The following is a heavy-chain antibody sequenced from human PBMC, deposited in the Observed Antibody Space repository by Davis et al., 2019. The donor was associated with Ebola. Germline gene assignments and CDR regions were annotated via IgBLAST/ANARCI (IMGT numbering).Heavy chain of an antibody. V-gene: IGHV3-48*03. J-gene: IGHJ6*02. CDR1: GFTFSSYE. D-gene: IGHD2-2*01. CDR3: AREGVVVPAANDVCYGMDV. CDR2: ISSSGSTI. Sequence: PGGSLRLSCAASGFTFSSYEMNWVRQAPGKGLEWVSYISSSGSTIYYADSVKGRFTISRDNAKNSLYLQMNSLRAEDTAVYYCAREGVVVPAANDVCYGMDVWGQGTTVTVSS.